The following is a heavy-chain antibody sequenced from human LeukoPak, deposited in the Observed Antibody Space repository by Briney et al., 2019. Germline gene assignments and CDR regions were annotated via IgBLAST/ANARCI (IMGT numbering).Heavy chain of an antibody. D-gene: IGHD3-10*01. CDR2: IYSGGST. Sequence: GGSLRLSCAASGFTVSSNYMSWVRQAPGKGLEWVSVIYSGGSTNYADSVKGRFTISRENLKNTLYLQMNTLRAEDTAVYYCAKSPYGLGTYAIAGDYWGQGTLVTVSS. V-gene: IGHV3-53*01. CDR1: GFTVSSNY. CDR3: AKSPYGLGTYAIAGDY. J-gene: IGHJ4*02.